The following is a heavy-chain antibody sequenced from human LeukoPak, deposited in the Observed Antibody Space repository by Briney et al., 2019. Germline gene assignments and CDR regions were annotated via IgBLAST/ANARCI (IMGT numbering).Heavy chain of an antibody. Sequence: GGSLRLSCGASGFTFSTYWMTWVRQAPGKGLEWVANIKEDGSEKYYVDSVKGRFTISRDNANNSLYLQMNSLRAEDTAIYYCARDATGSYYDSWGQGTLVIVSS. CDR2: IKEDGSEK. CDR3: ARDATGSYYDS. D-gene: IGHD2-15*01. V-gene: IGHV3-7*01. CDR1: GFTFSTYW. J-gene: IGHJ4*02.